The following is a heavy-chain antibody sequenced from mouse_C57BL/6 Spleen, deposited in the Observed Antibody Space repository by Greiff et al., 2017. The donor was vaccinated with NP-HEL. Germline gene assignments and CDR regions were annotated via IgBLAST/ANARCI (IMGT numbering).Heavy chain of an antibody. CDR1: GYTFTDYN. CDR2: INPNNGGT. Sequence: VQLKESGPELVKPGASVKIPCKASGYTFTDYNMDWVKQSHGKSLEWIGDINPNNGGTIYNQKFKGKATLTVDKSSRTAYMELRSLTSEDTAVYYCARYDYDGAYWGQGTLVTVSA. V-gene: IGHV1-18*01. CDR3: ARYDYDGAY. J-gene: IGHJ3*01. D-gene: IGHD2-4*01.